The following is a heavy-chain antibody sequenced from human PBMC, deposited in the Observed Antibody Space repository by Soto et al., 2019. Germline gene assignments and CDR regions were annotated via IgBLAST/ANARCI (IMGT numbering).Heavy chain of an antibody. CDR3: AHRVLRTVFGLVTTTAIYFDF. CDR2: IYLDDDK. J-gene: IGHJ4*02. V-gene: IGHV2-5*02. CDR1: GFSLTTSGVG. D-gene: IGHD3-3*01. Sequence: QITLNESGPTVVRPTETLTLTCRFSGFSLTTSGVGVGWIRQSPGKPPEWLALIYLDDDKRYSASLKSRLTITKDTSNNQVVLTVSDLDPTDTATYYCAHRVLRTVFGLVTTTAIYFDFWGQGTPVAVSS.